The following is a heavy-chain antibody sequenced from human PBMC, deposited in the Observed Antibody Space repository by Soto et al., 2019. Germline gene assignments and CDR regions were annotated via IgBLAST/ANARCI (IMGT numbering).Heavy chain of an antibody. D-gene: IGHD7-27*01. CDR1: GGSVLSSTCS. J-gene: IGHJ4*02. CDR2: IYSSENT. Sequence: SATLSLSCAFPGGSVLSSTCSWGWIRQSPGEGLEWIGTIYSSENTYYNPSLMSRVTISVDTSKNEFSLKLSSVTAADTAVYYCARQVEGELIPGEIDYWGQGLLVPASS. V-gene: IGHV4-39*01. CDR3: ARQVEGELIPGEIDY.